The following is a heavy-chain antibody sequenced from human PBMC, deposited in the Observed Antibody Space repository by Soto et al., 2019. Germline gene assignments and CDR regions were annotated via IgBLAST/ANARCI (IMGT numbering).Heavy chain of an antibody. CDR1: GFTFSSYA. CDR3: ARKPGYCSSTSCYGYYYYGMDV. Sequence: GGSLRLSCAASGFTFSSYAMHWVRQAPGKGLEWVAVISYDGSNKYYADSVKGRFTISRDNSKNTLYLQMNSLRAEDTAVYYCARKPGYCSSTSCYGYYYYGMDVWGQGTTVTVSS. V-gene: IGHV3-30-3*01. J-gene: IGHJ6*02. D-gene: IGHD2-2*01. CDR2: ISYDGSNK.